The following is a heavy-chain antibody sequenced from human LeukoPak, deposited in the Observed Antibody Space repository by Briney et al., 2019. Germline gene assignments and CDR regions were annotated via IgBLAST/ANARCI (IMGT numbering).Heavy chain of an antibody. CDR1: GYTFANSG. J-gene: IGHJ4*02. V-gene: IGHV1-18*01. CDR3: ARGKGARDY. CDR2: ISAKNGDT. Sequence: GASVKVSCKTSGYTFANSGVTWARQAPGQGLEWMGWISAKNGDTDYAQNLQGRVTMTRDTSTSTVQMELRSLRSDDTAVYYCARGKGARDYWGQGTLVTVSS.